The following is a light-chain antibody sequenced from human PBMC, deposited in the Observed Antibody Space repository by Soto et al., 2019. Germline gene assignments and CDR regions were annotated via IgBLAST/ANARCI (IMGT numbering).Light chain of an antibody. CDR3: QQYYTTPLT. CDR1: QSVLYSSNNKNY. V-gene: IGKV4-1*01. J-gene: IGKJ4*01. Sequence: DIVMTQSPHSLAVSLGDRSTINCNSSQSVLYSSNNKNYLAWYQQKPGQPPKLLIYWASTRESGVPDRFSGGGSGTDFTLTISSLQAEDVAVYYCQQYYTTPLTFGGGTKVDIK. CDR2: WAS.